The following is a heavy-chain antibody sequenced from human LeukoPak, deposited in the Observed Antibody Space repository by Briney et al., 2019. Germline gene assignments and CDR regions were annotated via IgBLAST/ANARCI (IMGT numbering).Heavy chain of an antibody. Sequence: GSLRLSCAASGFTFSSYAMSWVRQAPGKGLEWIGEINYSGSTNYNPSLKSRVTISVDTSKNQFSLKLSSVTAADTAVYYCARGPSERYYESSGYYYFDYWGQGTLVTVSS. J-gene: IGHJ4*02. CDR1: GFTFSSYA. V-gene: IGHV4-34*01. CDR2: INYSGST. D-gene: IGHD3-22*01. CDR3: ARGPSERYYESSGYYYFDY.